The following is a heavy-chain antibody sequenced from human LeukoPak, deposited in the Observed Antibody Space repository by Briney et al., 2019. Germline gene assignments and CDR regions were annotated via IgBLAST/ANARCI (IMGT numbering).Heavy chain of an antibody. CDR3: ARDFPLHYYGSGGY. D-gene: IGHD3-10*01. Sequence: ASVKVSCKASGYTFTSYGISWVRQAPGQGLEWMGWISAYNGNTNYAQKLQGRVTMTTDTSTSTAYMELRSLRSDDTAVYCCARDFPLHYYGSGGYWGQGTLVTVSS. CDR2: ISAYNGNT. V-gene: IGHV1-18*01. J-gene: IGHJ4*02. CDR1: GYTFTSYG.